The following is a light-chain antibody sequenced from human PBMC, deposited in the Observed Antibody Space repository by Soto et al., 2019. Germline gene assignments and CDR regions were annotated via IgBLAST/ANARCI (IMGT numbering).Light chain of an antibody. CDR2: DAS. CDR3: QQYYSYWT. Sequence: DIQMTQSPSTLSASVGDRGTITCRASQTISNWLAWYQQKPGKAPKLLIYDASSLEGGVPSRFSGSGSGTEFTLTLSSLQPEDFATYYCQQYYSYWTFGQGTKVEIK. V-gene: IGKV1-5*01. CDR1: QTISNW. J-gene: IGKJ1*01.